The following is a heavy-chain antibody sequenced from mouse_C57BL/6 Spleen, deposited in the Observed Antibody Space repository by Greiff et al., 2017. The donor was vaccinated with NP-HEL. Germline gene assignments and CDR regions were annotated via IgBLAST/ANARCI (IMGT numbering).Heavy chain of an antibody. CDR1: GFTFSDYG. V-gene: IGHV5-17*01. J-gene: IGHJ4*01. CDR2: ISSGRSTI. D-gene: IGHD1-1*01. CDR3: ERGGCITTVEAMFGYAMDY. Sequence: EVQLMESGGGLVKPGGSLKLSCAASGFTFSDYGMHWVRQAPEKGLEWVAYISSGRSTIYYADTVKGRFTISSDNAKNTLFLQMPRLRSEDTAMYYCERGGCITTVEAMFGYAMDYWGQGTSVTVSS.